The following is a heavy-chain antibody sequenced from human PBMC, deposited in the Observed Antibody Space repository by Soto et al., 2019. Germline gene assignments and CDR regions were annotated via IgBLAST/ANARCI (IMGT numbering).Heavy chain of an antibody. Sequence: SETLSLTCTVSGGSISSGDYYWSWIRQPPGNGLEWIGYIYYSGSTYYNPSLKSRVTISVDTSKNQVSLKLSSVTAADTAVYYCARGLGYYYDSSGSLGAFDIWGQGTMVTVSS. J-gene: IGHJ3*02. CDR3: ARGLGYYYDSSGSLGAFDI. CDR1: GGSISSGDYY. CDR2: IYYSGST. D-gene: IGHD3-22*01. V-gene: IGHV4-30-4*01.